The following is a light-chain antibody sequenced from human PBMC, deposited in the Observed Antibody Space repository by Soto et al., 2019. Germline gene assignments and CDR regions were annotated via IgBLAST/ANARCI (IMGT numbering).Light chain of an antibody. CDR2: GAS. CDR1: QSVSSN. J-gene: IGKJ1*01. CDR3: QHYNNWPLT. V-gene: IGKV3-15*01. Sequence: EIVLTQSPGTLSLSPGERASLSCRASQSVSSNLAWYQQNPGQAPRLLIYGASARATGIPARFSGSGSGTEFTLTISSLQSEDFAVYYCQHYNNWPLTFGQGTKVDI.